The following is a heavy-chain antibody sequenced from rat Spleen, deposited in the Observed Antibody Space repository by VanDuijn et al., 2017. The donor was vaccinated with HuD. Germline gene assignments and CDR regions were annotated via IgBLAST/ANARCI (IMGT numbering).Heavy chain of an antibody. CDR2: ISFDGSST. J-gene: IGHJ2*01. Sequence: EVQLVESGGGLVQPGRSLKLSCAVSGFTFSDYAMAWVRQAPTKGLEWVATISFDGSSTYYGDSVKGRFTISRDNAQRTLYLQMDSLRSEDTATYYCTREGNSGYDYWGQGVMVTVSS. CDR3: TREGNSGYDY. V-gene: IGHV5-29*01. CDR1: GFTFSDYA. D-gene: IGHD4-3*01.